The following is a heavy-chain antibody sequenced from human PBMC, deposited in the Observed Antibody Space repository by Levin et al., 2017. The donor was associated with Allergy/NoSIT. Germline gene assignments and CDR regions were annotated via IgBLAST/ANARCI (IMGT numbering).Heavy chain of an antibody. CDR3: ARDMSFGSLVD. V-gene: IGHV3-33*07. D-gene: IGHD2-15*01. J-gene: IGHJ4*02. CDR1: GFTFMRHG. CDR2: IWYDGSKP. Sequence: GGSLRLSCATSGFTFMRHGMFWVRQAPGKGLEWVALIWYDGSKPNYADSVKGRVTIFKDSYTNTLYLEMDRLRVDDTAIYYCARDMSFGSLVDWGQGTRVTVSS.